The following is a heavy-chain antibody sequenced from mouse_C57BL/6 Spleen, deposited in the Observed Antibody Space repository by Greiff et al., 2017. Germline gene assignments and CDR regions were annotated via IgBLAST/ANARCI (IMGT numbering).Heavy chain of an antibody. Sequence: VQLQQPGAELVRPGTSVKLSCKASGYTFTSYWMHWVKQRPGQGLEWIGVIDPSDSYTNYNQKFKGKATLTVDTSSSTAYMQLSSLTSEASAVYYCARGGVVATGYFDVWGTGTTVTVSS. CDR3: ARGGVVATGYFDV. CDR2: IDPSDSYT. D-gene: IGHD1-1*01. CDR1: GYTFTSYW. V-gene: IGHV1-59*01. J-gene: IGHJ1*03.